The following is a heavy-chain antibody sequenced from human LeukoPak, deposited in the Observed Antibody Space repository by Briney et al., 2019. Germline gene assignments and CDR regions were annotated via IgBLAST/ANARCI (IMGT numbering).Heavy chain of an antibody. CDR3: ARHPAGATSRGFDY. CDR2: IIPILGIA. V-gene: IGHV1-69*04. D-gene: IGHD1-26*01. CDR1: GGTFSSYA. J-gene: IGHJ4*02. Sequence: SVKVSCKASGGTFSSYAISRVRQAPGQGLEWMGRIIPILGIANYAQKFQGRVTITADKSTSTAYMELSSLRSEDTAVYYCARHPAGATSRGFDYWGQGTLVTVSS.